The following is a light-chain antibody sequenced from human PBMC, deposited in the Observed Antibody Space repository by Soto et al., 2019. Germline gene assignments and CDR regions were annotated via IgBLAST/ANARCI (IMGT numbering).Light chain of an antibody. CDR3: QQGGNWPVT. Sequence: FLTQSPATLSLSPGERATLSCRASQDVGTYVAWYQVRGGQAPRLLISGASKRATGIPERINGGGSGADFTLTINCLESEDFGVYFCQQGGNWPVTFGQGTRVEIK. CDR1: QDVGTY. V-gene: IGKV3D-11*01. CDR2: GAS. J-gene: IGKJ5*01.